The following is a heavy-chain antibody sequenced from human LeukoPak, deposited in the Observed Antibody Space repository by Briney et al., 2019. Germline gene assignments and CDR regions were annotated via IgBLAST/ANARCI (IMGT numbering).Heavy chain of an antibody. Sequence: GGSLRLSCAVSGFTFRNYWMYWVRQAPGEALVWVSRISGDGSTTTYADTVKGRFTISRDNAKNTLYLQMNSLRADDTAVYYCASSLLGVSPWGQGTLVTVSP. J-gene: IGHJ4*02. CDR3: ASSLLGVSP. CDR2: ISGDGSTT. CDR1: GFTFRNYW. V-gene: IGHV3-74*01. D-gene: IGHD3-3*01.